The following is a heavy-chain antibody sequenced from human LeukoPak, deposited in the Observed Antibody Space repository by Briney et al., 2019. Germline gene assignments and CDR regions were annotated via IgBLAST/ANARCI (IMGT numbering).Heavy chain of an antibody. V-gene: IGHV5-51*01. J-gene: IGHJ4*02. CDR1: GYSFTSYW. D-gene: IGHD3-9*01. CDR2: IYPGDSDT. CDR3: ARREYYILTGYYKWVDY. Sequence: GDSLKISCKGSGYSFTSYWIGWVRQMPGKGLECMGIIYPGDSDTRYSPSFQGQVTISADKSISTAYLQWSSLKASDTAMYYCARREYYILTGYYKWVDYWGQGTLLTVSS.